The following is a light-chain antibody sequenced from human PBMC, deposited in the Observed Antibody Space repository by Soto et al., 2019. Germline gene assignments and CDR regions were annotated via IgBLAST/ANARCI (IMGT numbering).Light chain of an antibody. CDR1: NSDVGSYNY. Sequence: ALTQPPSASGSPGQSVTISCTGANSDVGSYNYVSWYQQHPGKAPKLMIYEVNKRPSGVPDRFSGSKSGNTASLTVSGLQAEDEADYYCSSYAGTNTRYLFGSGTKVTVL. CDR3: SSYAGTNTRYL. CDR2: EVN. J-gene: IGLJ1*01. V-gene: IGLV2-8*01.